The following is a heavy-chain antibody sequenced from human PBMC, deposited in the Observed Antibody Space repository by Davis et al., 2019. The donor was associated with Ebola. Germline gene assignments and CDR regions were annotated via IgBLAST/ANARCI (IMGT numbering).Heavy chain of an antibody. J-gene: IGHJ5*02. CDR1: GFSLSHHW. D-gene: IGHD6-19*01. CDR2: INQDGSQQ. V-gene: IGHV3-7*01. Sequence: PGGSLRLSCAASGFSLSHHWMSWIRLAPGKGLEWVANINQDGSQQYFVDSVKGRFTISRDNAKNSPYLQMNSLRADDTAVYYCARDELVSYSSLLDPWGQGTLVTVSP. CDR3: ARDELVSYSSLLDP.